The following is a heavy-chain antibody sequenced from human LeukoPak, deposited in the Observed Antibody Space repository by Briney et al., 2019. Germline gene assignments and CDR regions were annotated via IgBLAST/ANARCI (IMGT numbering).Heavy chain of an antibody. V-gene: IGHV4-39*07. Sequence: SETLSLTCTVFGGSISSSSYYWGWIRQPPGKGLEWIGNIDYSGSVYYNPSLKSRITISADTSRNQFSLKLSSVTAADTAVYYCARAGLMYYYYMDVWGKGTTVTVSS. D-gene: IGHD2-8*01. CDR1: GGSISSSSYY. J-gene: IGHJ6*03. CDR2: IDYSGSV. CDR3: ARAGLMYYYYMDV.